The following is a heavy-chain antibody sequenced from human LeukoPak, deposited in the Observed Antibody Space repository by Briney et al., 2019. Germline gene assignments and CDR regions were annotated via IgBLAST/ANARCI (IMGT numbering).Heavy chain of an antibody. J-gene: IGHJ5*02. V-gene: IGHV4-59*08. Sequence: SEALSLTCTVSGGSISGYYWSWFRRPPGNRLEGIGYVYDTGATNYNPSLKSRFTISIDTSKNQFSLYLSSVTAADTAVYYCARLPLIATTRGGFDPWGQGTLVTVSS. CDR3: ARLPLIATTRGGFDP. D-gene: IGHD1/OR15-1a*01. CDR2: VYDTGAT. CDR1: GGSISGYY.